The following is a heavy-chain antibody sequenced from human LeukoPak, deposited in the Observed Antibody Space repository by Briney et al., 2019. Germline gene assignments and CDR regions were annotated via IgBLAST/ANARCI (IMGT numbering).Heavy chain of an antibody. V-gene: IGHV1-2*02. CDR3: AGDLSLLDDFWSGYPLDY. J-gene: IGHJ4*02. Sequence: ASVKVSCKASGYTFTGYYMHWVRQAPGQGLEWMGWINPNSGGTNYAQKFQGRVTMTRDTSISTAYMELSRLRSDDTAVYYCAGDLSLLDDFWSGYPLDYWGQGTLVTVSS. CDR2: INPNSGGT. D-gene: IGHD3-3*01. CDR1: GYTFTGYY.